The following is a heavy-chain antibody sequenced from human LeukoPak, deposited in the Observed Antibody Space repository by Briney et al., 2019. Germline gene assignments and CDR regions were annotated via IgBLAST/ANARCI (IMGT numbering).Heavy chain of an antibody. J-gene: IGHJ4*02. D-gene: IGHD6-6*01. CDR1: GFTFSSYA. V-gene: IGHV3-30*04. CDR2: ISYDGSNK. Sequence: GRSLRLSCAASGFTFSSYAMHWVRQAPGKGLEWVAVISYDGSNKYYADSVKGRYTISRDNSKNTLYLQMNSLRAEDTAVYYCAKERKQLAETFDYWGQGTLVTVSS. CDR3: AKERKQLAETFDY.